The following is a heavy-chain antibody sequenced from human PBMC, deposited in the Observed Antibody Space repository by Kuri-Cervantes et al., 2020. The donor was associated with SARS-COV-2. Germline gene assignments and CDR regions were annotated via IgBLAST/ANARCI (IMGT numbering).Heavy chain of an antibody. D-gene: IGHD1-26*01. CDR1: GFTFSSYS. CDR3: AKVDPPVERELPVSYFDY. J-gene: IGHJ4*01. Sequence: GESLKISCAASGFTFSSYSMNWVRQAPGKGLEWVSSISSSSSYIYYADSVKGRFTISRDDAKNSLYLQMNSLRAEDTAVYYCAKVDPPVERELPVSYFDYWGQGTLVTVSS. CDR2: ISSSSSYI. V-gene: IGHV3-21*04.